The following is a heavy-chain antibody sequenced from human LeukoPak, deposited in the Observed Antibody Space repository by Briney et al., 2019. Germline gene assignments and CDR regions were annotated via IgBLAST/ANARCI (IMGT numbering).Heavy chain of an antibody. CDR3: ARARIAVAGTILGENDY. D-gene: IGHD6-19*01. V-gene: IGHV3-48*04. CDR2: ISGSSSAI. Sequence: GGSLRLSCAASGFTFSSYSINWVRQAPGKGLEWVSYISGSSSAIYYADSVKGRFTISRDNAKNSLYLQMNSLRAEDTAVYYCARARIAVAGTILGENDYWGQGTLVTVSS. J-gene: IGHJ4*02. CDR1: GFTFSSYS.